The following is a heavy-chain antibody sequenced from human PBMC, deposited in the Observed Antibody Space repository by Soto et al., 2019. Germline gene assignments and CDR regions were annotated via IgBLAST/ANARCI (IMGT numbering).Heavy chain of an antibody. CDR1: GGSISSGGYY. J-gene: IGHJ5*02. Sequence: QVQLQESGPGLVKPSQTLSLTCTVSGGSISSGGYYWSWIRQHPGKGLEWIGYIYYSGSTYYNPYLKRRVTRSVAPSKKQFSRELRSVPAPDTAAYYCARSIAPWGQGALGTVSS. CDR3: ARSIAP. V-gene: IGHV4-31*03. CDR2: IYYSGST.